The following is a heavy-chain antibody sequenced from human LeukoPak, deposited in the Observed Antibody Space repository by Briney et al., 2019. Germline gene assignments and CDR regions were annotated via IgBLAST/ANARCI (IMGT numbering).Heavy chain of an antibody. Sequence: GGSLRLSCAASGFTFSRYAMSWVRQAPGKGLEWVSGISGSGGTIYYGDSVKGRVTISRENSKNTLYLQMNSLGAEDTAVYYCARDLPGPVAGIDAFDVWGQGTMATVSS. CDR3: ARDLPGPVAGIDAFDV. V-gene: IGHV3-23*01. CDR1: GFTFSRYA. D-gene: IGHD6-19*01. CDR2: ISGSGGTI. J-gene: IGHJ3*01.